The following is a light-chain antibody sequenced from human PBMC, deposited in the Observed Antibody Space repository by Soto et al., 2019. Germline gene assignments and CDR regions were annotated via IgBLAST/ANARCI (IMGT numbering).Light chain of an antibody. CDR3: QQYENSPIT. CDR2: GAS. CDR1: QSITSSF. J-gene: IGKJ5*01. Sequence: EIVLTQSPGILSLSPGERASLSCGASQSITSSFLAWYQQKPGQAPRLLIYGASSRATGIPDRFSGTGSETDFTLTINRLEHEDFAVYYCQQYENSPITFGQGTRLEIK. V-gene: IGKV3-20*01.